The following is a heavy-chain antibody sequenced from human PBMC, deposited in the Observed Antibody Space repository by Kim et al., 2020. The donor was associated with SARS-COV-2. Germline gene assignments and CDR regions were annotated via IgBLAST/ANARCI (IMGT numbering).Heavy chain of an antibody. CDR2: IDEAGNKQ. Sequence: GGSLRLSCTASGFTFTSFWMTWVRQAPGKGLEWVANIDEAGNKQYYLDSLKGRFTISRDNAKNSVFLQMDSLRGEDTAVYYCARDGFAIFARDYWGQGTLVTVSS. V-gene: IGHV3-7*01. J-gene: IGHJ4*02. D-gene: IGHD5-12*01. CDR3: ARDGFAIFARDY. CDR1: GFTFTSFW.